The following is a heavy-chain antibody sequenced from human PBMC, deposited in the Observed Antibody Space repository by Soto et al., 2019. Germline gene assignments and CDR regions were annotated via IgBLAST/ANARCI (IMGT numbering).Heavy chain of an antibody. CDR3: ARDYYDCSGYQY. D-gene: IGHD3-22*01. J-gene: IGHJ4*02. V-gene: IGHV1-2*02. CDR1: GYTFTGYY. CDR2: INPNSGGT. Sequence: ASVKVSCKASGYTFTGYYMHWVRQAPGQGLEWMGWINPNSGGTNYAQKFQGRVTMTRDTSISTAYMELSRLSSDDTAVYYCARDYYDCSGYQYWGQGTLVTVSS.